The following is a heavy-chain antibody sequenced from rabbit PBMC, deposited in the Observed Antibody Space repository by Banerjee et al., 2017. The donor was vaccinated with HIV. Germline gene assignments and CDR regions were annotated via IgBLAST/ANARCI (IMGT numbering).Heavy chain of an antibody. V-gene: IGHV1S40*01. D-gene: IGHD3-1*01. Sequence: QSLEESGGDLVKPGASLTLTCTASGFSFSGIYYMCWVRQAPGKGLEWIACIYAGSSGSTDYANWVISRFTISKTSSTTVTLQMTSLTAADTATYFCARGLAYYTNTDTGYVYGMDLWGQGTLVTVS. CDR1: GFSFSGIYY. CDR3: ARGLAYYTNTDTGYVYGMDL. CDR2: IYAGSSGST. J-gene: IGHJ6*01.